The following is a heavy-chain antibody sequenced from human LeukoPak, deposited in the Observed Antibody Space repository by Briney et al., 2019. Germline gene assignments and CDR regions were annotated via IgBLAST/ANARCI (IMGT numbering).Heavy chain of an antibody. Sequence: GGSLRLSCAASGFTFCSYAMHWVRQAPGKGLEYVSAISSNGGSTYYANSVKGRFTISRDNSKNTLYLQMGSLRAEDMAVYYCARGGSGSYSDFDYWGQGTLVTVSS. J-gene: IGHJ4*02. V-gene: IGHV3-64*01. D-gene: IGHD3-10*01. CDR3: ARGGSGSYSDFDY. CDR2: ISSNGGST. CDR1: GFTFCSYA.